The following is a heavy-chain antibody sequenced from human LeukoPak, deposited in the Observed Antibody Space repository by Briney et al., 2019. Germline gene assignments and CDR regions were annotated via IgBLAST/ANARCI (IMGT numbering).Heavy chain of an antibody. J-gene: IGHJ4*02. CDR3: VVHSYGRQLGFDY. CDR2: ISYDGSNK. CDR1: GFTFSSYG. Sequence: PGGSLRLSCAASGFTFSSYGMHWVRQAPGKGLEWVAVISYDGSNKYYADSVKGRFTISRDNSKNTLYLQMNSLRAEDTAVYYCVVHSYGRQLGFDYWGQGTLVTVSS. V-gene: IGHV3-30*03. D-gene: IGHD5-18*01.